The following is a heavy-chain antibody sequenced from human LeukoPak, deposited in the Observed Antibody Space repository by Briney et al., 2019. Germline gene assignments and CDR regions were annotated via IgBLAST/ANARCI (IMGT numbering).Heavy chain of an antibody. D-gene: IGHD3-3*01. CDR2: IWYDGSNK. J-gene: IGHJ4*02. CDR1: GFTFSSYG. Sequence: GGSLRLSCAASGFTFSSYGMHWVRQAPGKGLEWVAVIWYDGSNKYYADSVKGRFTISRDNSKNTLYLQMNSLRAEDTAVYYCAKWGITIFGVAPFDYWGQGTLVTVSS. CDR3: AKWGITIFGVAPFDY. V-gene: IGHV3-33*06.